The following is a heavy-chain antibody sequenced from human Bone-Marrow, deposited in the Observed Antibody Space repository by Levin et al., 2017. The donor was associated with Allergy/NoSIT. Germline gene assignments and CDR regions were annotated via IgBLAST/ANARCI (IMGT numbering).Heavy chain of an antibody. J-gene: IGHJ6*02. V-gene: IGHV4-34*01. D-gene: IGHD2-2*01. CDR1: GGSFSGYY. CDR3: ARGIYEVVPADYYYYYGMDV. CDR2: INHSGST. Sequence: SETLSLTCAVYGGSFSGYYWSWIRQPPGKGLEWIGQINHSGSTNYNPSLKSRVTISVDTSKNQFSLKLSSVTAADTAVYYCARGIYEVVPADYYYYYGMDVWGQGTTVTVSS.